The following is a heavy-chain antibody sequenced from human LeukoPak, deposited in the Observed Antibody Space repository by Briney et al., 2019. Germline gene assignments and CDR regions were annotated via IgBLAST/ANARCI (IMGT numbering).Heavy chain of an antibody. Sequence: PGGSLRLSCAASGFTFSSYSMNWVRQAPGKGLEWVSSISSSSSYIYYADSVKGRFTISRDNAKNSLYLQMNSLRAEDTAVYYCARASVLKLWFGDFFDYWGQGTLVTVSS. CDR3: ARASVLKLWFGDFFDY. V-gene: IGHV3-21*01. CDR1: GFTFSSYS. J-gene: IGHJ4*02. D-gene: IGHD3-10*01. CDR2: ISSSSSYI.